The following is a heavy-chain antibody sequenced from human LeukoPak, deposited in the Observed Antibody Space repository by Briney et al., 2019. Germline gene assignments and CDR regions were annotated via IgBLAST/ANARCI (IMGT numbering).Heavy chain of an antibody. Sequence: SETLPLTCTVSGGSISSYYWSWIRQPAGKGLEWIGRIYTSGSTNYNPSLKSRVTTSVDTSKNQFSLKLSSVTAADTAVYYCARLSSRRFPPTYSFDRRNYFDYWGQGTLVTVSS. CDR2: IYTSGST. V-gene: IGHV4-4*07. CDR1: GGSISSYY. CDR3: ARLSSRRFPPTYSFDRRNYFDY. D-gene: IGHD3-22*01. J-gene: IGHJ4*02.